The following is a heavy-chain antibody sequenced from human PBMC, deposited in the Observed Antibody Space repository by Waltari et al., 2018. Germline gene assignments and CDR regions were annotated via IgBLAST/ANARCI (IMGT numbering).Heavy chain of an antibody. V-gene: IGHV4-31*03. CDR3: ARETDYDFWSGYDAFDI. CDR1: GGSISSGGYY. D-gene: IGHD3-3*01. J-gene: IGHJ3*02. CDR2: CDYSGST. Sequence: QVQLQESGPGLVKPSQTLSLTCTVSGGSISSGGYYWSWIRQHPGKGLEWMGYCDYSGSTYYNPSLKSRVTISVDTSKNQFSLKLSSVTAADTAVYYCARETDYDFWSGYDAFDIWGQGTMVTVSS.